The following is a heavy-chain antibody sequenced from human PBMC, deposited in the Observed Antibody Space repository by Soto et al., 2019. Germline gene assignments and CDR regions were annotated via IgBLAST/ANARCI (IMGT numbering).Heavy chain of an antibody. Sequence: PGGSLRLSCAASGFTVSSNYMSWVRQAPGKGLEWVSVIYSGGSTYYADSVKGRFTISRDNSKNTLYLQMNSLRAEDTAVYYCARAAYYYDSSGYYLGAFDIWGQGTMVTVSS. D-gene: IGHD3-22*01. J-gene: IGHJ3*02. CDR2: IYSGGST. CDR3: ARAAYYYDSSGYYLGAFDI. V-gene: IGHV3-53*01. CDR1: GFTVSSNY.